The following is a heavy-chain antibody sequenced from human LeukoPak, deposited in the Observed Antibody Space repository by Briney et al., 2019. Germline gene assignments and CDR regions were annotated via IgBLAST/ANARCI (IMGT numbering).Heavy chain of an antibody. CDR2: TYYRSKLYN. CDR3: ARLRESFTMMENFDY. Sequence: SQTLSLTCALSGDSVSSNSVAWNWIRQSPSRGLEWLGRTYYRSKLYNDYAVSVKSRITINPDASKNQFSLHLNSVTPEDTAVYYCARLRESFTMMENFDYWGQGTLVAVSS. CDR1: GDSVSSNSVA. D-gene: IGHD3-22*01. J-gene: IGHJ4*02. V-gene: IGHV6-1*01.